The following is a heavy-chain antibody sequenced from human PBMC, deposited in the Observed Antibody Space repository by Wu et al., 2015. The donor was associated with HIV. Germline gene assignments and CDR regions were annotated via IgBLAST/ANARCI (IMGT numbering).Heavy chain of an antibody. Sequence: QVRLVQSGAEVKKPGSSVKVSCKASGGTFSSFALSWVRQAPGQGLEWVGGIIPLFETSHFAQKFRDRVTITADESTSTAYMELRSLRSEDTAVYYCARDGDYLDNWGQGTLVIVSA. CDR1: GGTFSSFA. J-gene: IGHJ4*02. D-gene: IGHD4-17*01. V-gene: IGHV1-69*12. CDR3: ARDGDYLDN. CDR2: IIPLFETS.